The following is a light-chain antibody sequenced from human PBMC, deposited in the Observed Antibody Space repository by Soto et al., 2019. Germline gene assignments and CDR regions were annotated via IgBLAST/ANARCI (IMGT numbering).Light chain of an antibody. Sequence: DIQMTHSPSTLSASVGDRVTITCRASESIGTWLAWYQQKPGKAPKLLIYDASTLESGAPSRFSGSGSGTEFTVTISSLQPDDFATYYCQQYDSYARTFGPGTKVDIK. J-gene: IGKJ1*01. V-gene: IGKV1-5*01. CDR3: QQYDSYART. CDR2: DAS. CDR1: ESIGTW.